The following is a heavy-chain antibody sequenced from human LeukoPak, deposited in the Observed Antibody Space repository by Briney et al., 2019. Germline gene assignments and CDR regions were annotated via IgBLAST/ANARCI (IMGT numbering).Heavy chain of an antibody. V-gene: IGHV3-21*01. CDR3: ARVGYDSSGYLDY. J-gene: IGHJ4*02. D-gene: IGHD3-22*01. CDR1: GFTFSSYS. Sequence: GGSLRLSCAASGFTFSSYSMNWVRQAPGKGLEWVSSISSSSSYICYADSVKGRFTISRDNAKNSLYLQMNSLRAEDTAVYYCARVGYDSSGYLDYWGQGTLVTVSS. CDR2: ISSSSSYI.